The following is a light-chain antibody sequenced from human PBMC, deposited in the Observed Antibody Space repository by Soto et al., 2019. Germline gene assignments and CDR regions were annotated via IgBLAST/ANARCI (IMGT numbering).Light chain of an antibody. V-gene: IGLV1-40*01. CDR1: SSNIGAGYD. J-gene: IGLJ2*01. CDR3: QSYDSSLSVVV. Sequence: QSVLTQPPSVSGALGQRVTISCTGSSSNIGAGYDVHWYQQLPGTAPKLLIYGNSNRPSGVPDRFSGSKSGTSASLAITGLQAEDEADYSCQSYDSSLSVVVFGGGTKVTVL. CDR2: GNS.